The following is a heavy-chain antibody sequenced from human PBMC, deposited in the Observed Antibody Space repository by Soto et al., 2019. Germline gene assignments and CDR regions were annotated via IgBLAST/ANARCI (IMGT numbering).Heavy chain of an antibody. CDR3: AKDPSYNFWSGSRFGY. J-gene: IGHJ4*02. D-gene: IGHD3-3*01. CDR2: ISGSGGST. Sequence: PGGSLSLSCAASGFTFSSYAMSWVRQAPGKGLEWVSAISGSGGSTYYADSVKGRFTISRDNSKNTLYLQMNSLRAEDTAVYYCAKDPSYNFWSGSRFGYWGQGTLVTVSA. CDR1: GFTFSSYA. V-gene: IGHV3-23*01.